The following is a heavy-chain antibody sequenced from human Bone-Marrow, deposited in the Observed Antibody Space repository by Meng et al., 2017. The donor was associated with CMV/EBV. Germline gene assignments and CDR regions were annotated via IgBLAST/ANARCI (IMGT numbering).Heavy chain of an antibody. V-gene: IGHV1-2*02. D-gene: IGHD2-21*02. CDR3: ARNLLVVTARDAFDI. J-gene: IGHJ3*02. Sequence: ASVKVSCKASGYTFTSYDINWVRQATGQGLEWMGWINPNSGGTNYAQKFQGRVTMTRDTSISTAYMELSRLRSDDTAVYYCARNLLVVTARDAFDIWGQGTMVTVSS. CDR1: GYTFTSYD. CDR2: INPNSGGT.